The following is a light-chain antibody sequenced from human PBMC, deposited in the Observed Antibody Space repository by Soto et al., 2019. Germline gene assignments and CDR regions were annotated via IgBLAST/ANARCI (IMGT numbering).Light chain of an antibody. CDR1: QSVSNNY. V-gene: IGKV3D-20*02. CDR2: GSS. J-gene: IGKJ5*01. CDR3: QQRSNGPPIT. Sequence: EIVLSKSPGTLSLYQGERATLSCRAIQSVSNNYLAWYQQKPGQAPRLLIYGSSSRATGIPARFSGSGSGTDFTLTISSLEPEDFAVYYCQQRSNGPPITFGQGTRLEIK.